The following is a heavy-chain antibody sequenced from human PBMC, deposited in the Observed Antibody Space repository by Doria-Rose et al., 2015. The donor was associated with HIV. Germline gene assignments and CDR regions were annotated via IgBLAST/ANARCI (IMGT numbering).Heavy chain of an antibody. V-gene: IGHV2-26*01. Sequence: QVQLVQSGPVLVKPTETLTLTCTVSGVSLSSPGMGVSWIRQPPGKALEWLANIFSDDERSYTTSLKSRLTISRCTSKSQVVLTMTDMDHVDTATYYCARIKSSRWYHKYYFDFWGQGTLVIVSA. D-gene: IGHD6-13*01. CDR3: ARIKSSRWYHKYYFDF. J-gene: IGHJ4*02. CDR1: GVSLSSPGMG. CDR2: IFSDDER.